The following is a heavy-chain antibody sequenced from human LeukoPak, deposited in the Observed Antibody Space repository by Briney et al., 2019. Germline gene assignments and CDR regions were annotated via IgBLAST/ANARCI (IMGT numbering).Heavy chain of an antibody. CDR1: GFTFDDYA. CDR3: ARVWTGPFDY. D-gene: IGHD3/OR15-3a*01. V-gene: IGHV3-9*01. CDR2: ISWNSGSI. Sequence: GGSLRLSCAASGFTFDDYAMHWVRQAPGKGLEWVSGISWNSGSIGYADSVKGRFTISRDNAKNSLYLQMNSLRAEDTAVYYCARVWTGPFDYWGQGTLVTVSS. J-gene: IGHJ4*02.